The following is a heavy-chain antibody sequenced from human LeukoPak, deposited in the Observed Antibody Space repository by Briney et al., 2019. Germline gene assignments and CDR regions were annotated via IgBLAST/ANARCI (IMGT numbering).Heavy chain of an antibody. Sequence: GGSLRLSCAVSEFTFSSYSMNWVRQAPGKGLEWVSSISSASSSIYYADSVKGRFTISRDNAKNSLFLQMNSLRAEDTAVYYCATSRHSGIRDGFDTWGQGTMVTVSS. J-gene: IGHJ3*02. CDR1: EFTFSSYS. V-gene: IGHV3-21*01. CDR3: ATSRHSGIRDGFDT. D-gene: IGHD3-10*01. CDR2: ISSASSSI.